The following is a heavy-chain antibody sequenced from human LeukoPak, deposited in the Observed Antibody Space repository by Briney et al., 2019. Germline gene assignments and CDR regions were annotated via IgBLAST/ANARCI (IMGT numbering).Heavy chain of an antibody. Sequence: GGSLRLSCAASGFTFSSYWVSGVRQAPGKGREGVANIKQDGSEKYYVDSVKGRFTISRDNAKNSLYLQMNSLRAEDTAVYYCARDLPNYYDSSGSDYWGQGTLVTVSS. CDR1: GFTFSSYW. CDR3: ARDLPNYYDSSGSDY. V-gene: IGHV3-7*01. CDR2: IKQDGSEK. D-gene: IGHD3-22*01. J-gene: IGHJ4*02.